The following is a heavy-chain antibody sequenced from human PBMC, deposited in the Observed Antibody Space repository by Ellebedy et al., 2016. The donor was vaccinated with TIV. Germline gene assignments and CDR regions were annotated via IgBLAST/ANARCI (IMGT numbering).Heavy chain of an antibody. CDR3: ARFRGGGGSSYFDH. Sequence: SETLSLTXTVSGDSISGFYWSWIRQPPGKGLEWIGYIYYSGRTNYDPSLQSRVTMSVDRSKNQFSLKLTSVTAADTAVYYCARFRGGGGSSYFDHWGQGTLVTVSS. D-gene: IGHD2-15*01. J-gene: IGHJ4*02. V-gene: IGHV4-59*01. CDR2: IYYSGRT. CDR1: GDSISGFY.